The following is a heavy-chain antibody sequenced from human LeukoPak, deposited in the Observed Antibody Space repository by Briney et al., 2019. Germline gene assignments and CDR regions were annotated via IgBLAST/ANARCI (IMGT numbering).Heavy chain of an antibody. V-gene: IGHV1-46*01. CDR1: GYTFTSNY. Sequence: EASVKVSCKASGYTFTSNYINWVRQAPGQGLEWMGMIYPRDGSTSYAQKFQGRVTVTRDTSTSTVHMELSGLRSEDTAVYYCARDQEGFDYWGQGALVTVSS. J-gene: IGHJ4*02. CDR3: ARDQEGFDY. CDR2: IYPRDGST.